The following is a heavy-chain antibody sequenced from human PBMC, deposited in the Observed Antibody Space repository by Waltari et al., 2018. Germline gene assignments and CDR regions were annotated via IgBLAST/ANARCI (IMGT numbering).Heavy chain of an antibody. Sequence: QVQLVESGGGVVQPGRSLRLSCAASGLTFGRYALPWGRQAPGKGLEWVAVIWYDGSYKFYADSVKGRFSISRDNPKNTLHLQMDSLRAEDSAIYYCAKDGSASRLVRYYLDSWGPGTLVTVSS. V-gene: IGHV3-33*06. CDR1: GLTFGRYA. CDR3: AKDGSASRLVRYYLDS. D-gene: IGHD2-8*02. CDR2: IWYDGSYK. J-gene: IGHJ4*02.